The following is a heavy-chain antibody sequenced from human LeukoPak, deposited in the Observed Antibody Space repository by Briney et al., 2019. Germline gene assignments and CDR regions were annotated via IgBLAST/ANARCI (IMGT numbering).Heavy chain of an antibody. J-gene: IGHJ4*02. CDR2: ISGRGGST. Sequence: PGGSLRLSCAASGFTFSTYGMSWVRQAPGKGREWVSAISGRGGSTYYADSVKGRLTISRDNSKNTLYLQMNSLRAEDTAVYYCARGPSGYHNTGGQGTLVTVSS. CDR1: GFTFSTYG. V-gene: IGHV3-23*01. D-gene: IGHD5-12*01. CDR3: ARGPSGYHNT.